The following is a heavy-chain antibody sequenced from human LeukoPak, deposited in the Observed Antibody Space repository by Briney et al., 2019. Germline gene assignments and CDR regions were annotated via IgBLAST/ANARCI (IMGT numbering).Heavy chain of an antibody. D-gene: IGHD6-13*01. Sequence: GGSLRLSCAASGFTFSSYWMHWVRQAPGKGLLWVSRINSDGSSTSYADSVKGRFTISRDNAKNTLYLQMNSLRAEDTAVYYCARRIAAAAAPYYFDYWGRGTLVTVSS. V-gene: IGHV3-74*01. CDR3: ARRIAAAAAPYYFDY. J-gene: IGHJ4*02. CDR2: INSDGSST. CDR1: GFTFSSYW.